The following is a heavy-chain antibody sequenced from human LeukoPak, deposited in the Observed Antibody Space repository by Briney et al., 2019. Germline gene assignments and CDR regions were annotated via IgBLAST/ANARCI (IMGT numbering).Heavy chain of an antibody. D-gene: IGHD2-2*02. Sequence: PGGSLRLSCAASGFRFSNYAMSWVRQAPGKGLEWVSAISGSGGTTYYADSVRGRFTFSRDNSKNTLYLQMNSLRAEDTAVYYCAREYCSSTSCYNDSWFDPWGQGTLVTVSS. CDR1: GFRFSNYA. V-gene: IGHV3-23*01. CDR2: ISGSGGTT. J-gene: IGHJ5*02. CDR3: AREYCSSTSCYNDSWFDP.